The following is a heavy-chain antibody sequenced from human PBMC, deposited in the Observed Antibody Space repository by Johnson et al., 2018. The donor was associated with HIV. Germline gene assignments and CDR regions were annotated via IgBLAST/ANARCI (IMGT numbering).Heavy chain of an antibody. J-gene: IGHJ3*02. CDR1: GFTFSNFA. D-gene: IGHD3-10*01. V-gene: IGHV3-64*01. CDR2: ISSNGIGT. CDR3: ARSRGPMRKDAFDI. Sequence: VQLVESGGGLVQPGGSLRLSCAVSGFTFSNFAMHWVRQAPGKGLEYVSAISSNGIGTYYANSVDVRFTISRDNDKNTLYLEMGSLRVEDMAVYYCARSRGPMRKDAFDIWGQGTKVTVSS.